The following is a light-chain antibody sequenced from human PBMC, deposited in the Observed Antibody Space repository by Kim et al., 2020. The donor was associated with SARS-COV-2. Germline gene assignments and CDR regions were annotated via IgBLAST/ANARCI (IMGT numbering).Light chain of an antibody. V-gene: IGKV3-11*01. Sequence: EIVLTQSPATLSLSLGERATLSCRASQTISSSLAWYQQKPGQAPRLLIYNASNRATGIPARFSGSGSGTDFTLTISSLEPEDFAVYYCQQRSSWPRTFGQGTKLEI. CDR2: NAS. CDR3: QQRSSWPRT. J-gene: IGKJ2*01. CDR1: QTISSS.